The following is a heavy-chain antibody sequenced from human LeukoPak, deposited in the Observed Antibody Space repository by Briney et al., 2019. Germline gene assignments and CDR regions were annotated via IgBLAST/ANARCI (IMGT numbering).Heavy chain of an antibody. CDR2: LYAKSGDT. CDR3: ARDPAEEVVGIDY. D-gene: IGHD2-2*01. J-gene: IGHJ4*02. CDR1: GYTFSDYY. Sequence: GASVKVSCKASGYTFSDYYMHWVRQAPGQGLEWMGWLYAKSGDTHYGQKFQGRVTLTRDTPISTAYMELSSLTSDDTAVYYCARDPAEEVVGIDYWGQGTLVTVSS. V-gene: IGHV1-2*02.